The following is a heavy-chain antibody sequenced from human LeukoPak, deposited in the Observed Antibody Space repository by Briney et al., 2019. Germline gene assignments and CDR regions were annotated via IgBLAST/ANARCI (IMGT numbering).Heavy chain of an antibody. CDR2: INHSGST. CDR1: GGSFSGYY. V-gene: IGHV4-34*01. D-gene: IGHD3-10*01. CDR3: ARGRSYYGSGSYYYYYVDV. Sequence: SETLSLTCAVYGGSFSGYYWSWIRQPPGKGLEWIGEINHSGSTNYNPSLKSRVTISVDTSKNQFSLKLSSVTAADTAVYYCARGRSYYGSGSYYYYYVDVWGKGTTVTVSS. J-gene: IGHJ6*03.